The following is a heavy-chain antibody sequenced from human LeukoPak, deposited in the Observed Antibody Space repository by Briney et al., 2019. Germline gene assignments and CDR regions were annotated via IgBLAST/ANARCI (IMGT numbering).Heavy chain of an antibody. CDR3: TRLSATVTSNGDY. J-gene: IGHJ4*02. D-gene: IGHD4-17*01. Sequence: GGSLRLSCAASGFTFSGSAMHWVRQASGKGLEWVGRIRSKANSYATAYAASVKGRFTISRDDSKNTAYLQMNSLKTEDTAVHYCTRLSATVTSNGDYWGQGTLVTVSS. V-gene: IGHV3-73*01. CDR2: IRSKANSYAT. CDR1: GFTFSGSA.